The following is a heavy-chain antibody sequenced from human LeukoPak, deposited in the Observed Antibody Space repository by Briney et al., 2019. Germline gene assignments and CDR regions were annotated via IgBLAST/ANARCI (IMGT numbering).Heavy chain of an antibody. CDR2: ISYDGSNK. V-gene: IGHV3-30-3*01. D-gene: IGHD2-15*01. CDR1: GFTFSNYA. J-gene: IGHJ4*02. Sequence: GGSLRLSCAASGFTFSNYAMHWVRQAPGKGLEWVAVISYDGSNKYYADSVKGRFTISRDNSKNTLYLQMNSLRAEDTAVYYCARDVPIVVVVAARGPFDYWGQGTLVTVSS. CDR3: ARDVPIVVVVAARGPFDY.